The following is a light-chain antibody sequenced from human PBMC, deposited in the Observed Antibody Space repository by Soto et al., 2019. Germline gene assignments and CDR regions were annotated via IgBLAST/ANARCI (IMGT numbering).Light chain of an antibody. Sequence: DIQMTQSPSTLSASVGDRVTITCRASQSISSWLAWYQQKPGKAPKLLIYKASSLESGVPSRFRGSGSGTEFTLTISILQTDDFSTYDGQQYNIYSSFTFGPGTKVDIK. CDR3: QQYNIYSSFT. J-gene: IGKJ3*01. CDR1: QSISSW. V-gene: IGKV1-5*03. CDR2: KAS.